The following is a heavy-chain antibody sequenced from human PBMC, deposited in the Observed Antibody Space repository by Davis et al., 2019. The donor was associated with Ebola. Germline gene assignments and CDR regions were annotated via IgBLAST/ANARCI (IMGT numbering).Heavy chain of an antibody. Sequence: GGSLRLSCKGSGYSFTTYWIGWVRQMPGKGLEWMGIIYPGDSDTRYSPSFQGQVTISADKSISTAYLQWSSLKASDTAMYYCARTYYYDSAFDIWGQGTMVTVSS. CDR2: IYPGDSDT. CDR1: GYSFTTYW. J-gene: IGHJ3*02. CDR3: ARTYYYDSAFDI. D-gene: IGHD3-22*01. V-gene: IGHV5-51*01.